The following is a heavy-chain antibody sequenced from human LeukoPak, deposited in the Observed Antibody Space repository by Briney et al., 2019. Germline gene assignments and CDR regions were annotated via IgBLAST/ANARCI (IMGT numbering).Heavy chain of an antibody. CDR3: ARGLMATLAYYFDY. Sequence: PGGSLRLPCAASGFTFSSYEMNWVRQAPGKGLEWVSYISSSGSTIYYADSVKGRFTISRDNAKNSLYLQMNSLRAEDTAVYYCARGLMATLAYYFDYWGQGTLVTVSS. D-gene: IGHD5-24*01. CDR1: GFTFSSYE. V-gene: IGHV3-48*03. J-gene: IGHJ4*02. CDR2: ISSSGSTI.